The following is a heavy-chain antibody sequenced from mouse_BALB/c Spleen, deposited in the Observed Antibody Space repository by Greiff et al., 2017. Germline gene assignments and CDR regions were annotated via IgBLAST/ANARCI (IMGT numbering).Heavy chain of an antibody. V-gene: IGHV14-3*02. CDR2: IDPANGNT. D-gene: IGHD2-12*01. Sequence: VQLQQSGAELVKPGASVKLSCTASGFNIKDTYMHWVKQRPEQGLEWIGRIDPANGNTKYDPKFQGKATITADTSSNTAYLQLSSLTSEDTAVYYCALPGTYDSWFAYWGQGTLVTVSA. CDR1: GFNIKDTY. J-gene: IGHJ3*01. CDR3: ALPGTYDSWFAY.